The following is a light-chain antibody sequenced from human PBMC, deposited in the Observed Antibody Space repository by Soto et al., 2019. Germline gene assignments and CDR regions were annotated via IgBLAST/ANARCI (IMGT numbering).Light chain of an antibody. CDR2: GAS. Sequence: EIVMTQSPATLSVSPGERATLSCRASQSVSSNLAWYQQKPGQAPRLLIYGASTRASAISARFSGSGSGTEFTLTISSLQSEDFAVYYCQQYENWPLTFGGGTKVDIK. CDR1: QSVSSN. J-gene: IGKJ4*01. V-gene: IGKV3-15*01. CDR3: QQYENWPLT.